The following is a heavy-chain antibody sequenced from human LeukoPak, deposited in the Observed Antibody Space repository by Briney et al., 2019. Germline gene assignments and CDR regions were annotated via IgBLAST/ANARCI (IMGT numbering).Heavy chain of an antibody. CDR3: VTNFDPDVD. D-gene: IGHD3-9*01. CDR1: GFTVSSNS. J-gene: IGHJ4*02. V-gene: IGHV3-30*02. CDR2: IRYDGSNK. Sequence: GGSLRLSCTVSGFTVSSNSWSWVCQAPGKGLEWVAFIRYDGSNKYYADSVKGRFNISRDNAKNSLYLQMNSLRAEDTAVYYCVTNFDPDVDWGQGTLVTVSS.